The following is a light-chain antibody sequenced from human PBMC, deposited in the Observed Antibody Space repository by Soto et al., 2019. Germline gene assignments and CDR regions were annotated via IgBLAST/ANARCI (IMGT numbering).Light chain of an antibody. CDR2: GAS. J-gene: IGKJ1*01. CDR3: QQYRSSPRT. Sequence: EIVLTQSPGTLSLSPGERATLSCRASQSVSSSYLAWYQQKAGQAPRLLIYGASSRATGVPDRFSGSGSGTDFTLTISRLEPEDFAVYYCQQYRSSPRTFGQGTKVDIK. V-gene: IGKV3-20*01. CDR1: QSVSSSY.